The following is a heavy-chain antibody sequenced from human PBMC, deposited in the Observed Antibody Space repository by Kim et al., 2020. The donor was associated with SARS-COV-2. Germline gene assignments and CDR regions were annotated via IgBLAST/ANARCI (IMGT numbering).Heavy chain of an antibody. V-gene: IGHV4-61*01. Sequence: SETLSLTCTVSGGSVSSGSYYWSWIRQPPGKGLEWIGYIYYSGSTNYNPSLKSRVTISVDTSKNQFSLKLSSVTAADTAVYYCARGDSSGWLLRDILTREDYWGQGTLVTVSS. CDR3: ARGDSSGWLLRDILTREDY. J-gene: IGHJ4*02. CDR1: GGSVSSGSYY. D-gene: IGHD6-19*01. CDR2: IYYSGST.